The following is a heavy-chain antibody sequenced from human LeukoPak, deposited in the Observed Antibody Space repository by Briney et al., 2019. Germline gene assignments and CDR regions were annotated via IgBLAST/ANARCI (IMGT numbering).Heavy chain of an antibody. V-gene: IGHV4-59*08. CDR3: ARRNSSGWYLFDY. CDR2: IYYSGST. CDR1: GASINTFS. D-gene: IGHD6-19*01. Sequence: SETLSLTCSVSGASINTFSCNWFRQPPGKGLEWIGYIYYSGSTNYNPSLKSRVTISVDTSKNQFSLKLSSVTAADTAVYYCARRNSSGWYLFDYWGQGTLVTVSS. J-gene: IGHJ4*02.